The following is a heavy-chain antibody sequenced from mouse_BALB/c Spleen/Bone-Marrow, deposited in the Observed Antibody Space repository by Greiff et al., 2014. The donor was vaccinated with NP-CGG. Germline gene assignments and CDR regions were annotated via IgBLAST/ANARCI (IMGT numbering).Heavy chain of an antibody. J-gene: IGHJ1*01. CDR2: IYPYNGVS. Sequence: EVQLQQSGPELVTPGASVKISCKASGYSFTGYSMHWVKQSHGNSLDWIGYIYPYNGVSSYNQKFKGKATLPVDKSSSTAYMELRSRTSDDWAVYYWESRGEYFEVWGAGTTVTVSS. CDR1: GYSFTGYS. CDR3: ESRGEYFEV. V-gene: IGHV1-31*01.